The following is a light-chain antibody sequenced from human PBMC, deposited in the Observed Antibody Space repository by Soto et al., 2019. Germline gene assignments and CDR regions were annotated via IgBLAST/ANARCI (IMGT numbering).Light chain of an antibody. CDR3: QQFSSYPLT. CDR1: QSVSSTD. Sequence: EILFTQSPGTLSLSPGERATLSCRASQSVSSTDLAWYQQKRGQAPRLLIYAASSRDTGIPDRFSGGGSGTDFTLTISRLEPEDFEVYYCQQFSSYPLTFGGGTKVDI. J-gene: IGKJ4*01. CDR2: AAS. V-gene: IGKV3-20*01.